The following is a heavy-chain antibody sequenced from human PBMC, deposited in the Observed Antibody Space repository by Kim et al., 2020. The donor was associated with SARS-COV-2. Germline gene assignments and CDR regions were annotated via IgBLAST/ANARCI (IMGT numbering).Heavy chain of an antibody. V-gene: IGHV4-34*01. CDR3: ARGTRQWLVRRPYYYYMDV. CDR2: INHSGST. J-gene: IGHJ6*03. Sequence: SETLSLTCAVYGGSFSGYYWSWIRQPPGKGLEWIGEINHSGSTNYNPSLKSRVTISVDTSKNQFSLKLSLVTAADTAVYYCARGTRQWLVRRPYYYYMDVWGKGTTVTVSS. CDR1: GGSFSGYY. D-gene: IGHD6-19*01.